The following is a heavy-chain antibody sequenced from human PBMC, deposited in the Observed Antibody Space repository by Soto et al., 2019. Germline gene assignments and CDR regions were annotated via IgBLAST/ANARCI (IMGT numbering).Heavy chain of an antibody. CDR2: IHRDGST. J-gene: IGHJ4*02. CDR3: ARDGYSRSWFVT. Sequence: QLVESGGDLAQPGGSLRLSCAASGLTVSANYMTWVRQAPGRGLEWISIIHRDGSTYYADSVKGRFTISRDNSKNTLHLQMNSLRGEDTAVYYCARDGYSRSWFVTWGQGNLVTVAS. D-gene: IGHD6-13*01. CDR1: GLTVSANY. V-gene: IGHV3-66*01.